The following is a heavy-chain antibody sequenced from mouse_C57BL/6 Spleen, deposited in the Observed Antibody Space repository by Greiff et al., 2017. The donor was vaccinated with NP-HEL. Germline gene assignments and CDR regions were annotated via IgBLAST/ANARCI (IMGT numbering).Heavy chain of an antibody. J-gene: IGHJ1*03. V-gene: IGHV1-50*01. CDR2: IDPSDSYT. Sequence: QVQLQQPGAELVKPGASVKLSCKASGYTFTSYWMQWVKQRPGQGLEWIGEIDPSDSYTNYNQKFKGKATLTVDKSSSTAYMQLGNLTSEDSAVYYCERHDCGSSYGDVWGTGTTVTVSS. CDR1: GYTFTSYW. D-gene: IGHD1-1*01. CDR3: ERHDCGSSYGDV.